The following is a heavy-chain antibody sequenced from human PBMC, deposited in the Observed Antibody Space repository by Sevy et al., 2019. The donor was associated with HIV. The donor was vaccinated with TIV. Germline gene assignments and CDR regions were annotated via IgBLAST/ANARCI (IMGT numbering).Heavy chain of an antibody. D-gene: IGHD3-22*01. Sequence: GGSLRLSCSASGFNISPYSLHWVRQTPGKGLQWLAVISKDGKNKQFADFVRGRFSLSRDNSRNTFYLQMNNLRPEDTAVYVCAEQDYYYDAHSQSVDWFDPWGQGTLVTVSS. V-gene: IGHV3-30*04. CDR1: GFNISPYS. J-gene: IGHJ5*02. CDR2: ISKDGKNK. CDR3: AEQDYYYDAHSQSVDWFDP.